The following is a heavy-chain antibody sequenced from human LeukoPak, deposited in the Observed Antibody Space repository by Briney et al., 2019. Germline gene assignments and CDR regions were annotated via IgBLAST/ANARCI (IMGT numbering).Heavy chain of an antibody. CDR1: GFTFRLYE. CDR2: ISSSGTTI. CDR3: AREDQAASDY. V-gene: IGHV3-48*03. J-gene: IGHJ4*02. Sequence: PGGSLRLSCAASGFTFRLYEMNWVRQAPGKGLQWVSYISSSGTTIKYGDSVKGRFTISRDNARNSLYLQMSSLRVEDTAVYYCAREDQAASDYWGQGILVTVSS.